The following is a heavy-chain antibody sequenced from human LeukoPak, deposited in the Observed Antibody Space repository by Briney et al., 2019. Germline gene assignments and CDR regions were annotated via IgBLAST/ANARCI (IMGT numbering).Heavy chain of an antibody. D-gene: IGHD6-19*01. CDR2: IYPNSGGT. J-gene: IGHJ6*03. Sequence: GASVKVSCKASAYTFTGYYMHWVRQAPGQGLEWMGWIYPNSGGTNYAQKFQGRVTMTRDTSISTAYMELSRLRSDDTAVYYCAREGIAAALKMPQWLVPPSYYYYYMDVWGKGTTVTISS. V-gene: IGHV1-2*02. CDR1: AYTFTGYY. CDR3: AREGIAAALKMPQWLVPPSYYYYYMDV.